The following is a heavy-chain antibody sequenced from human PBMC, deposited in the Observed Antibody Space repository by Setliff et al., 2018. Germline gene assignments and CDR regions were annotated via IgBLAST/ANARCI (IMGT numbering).Heavy chain of an antibody. CDR3: GRGRFYYDDNDFS. J-gene: IGHJ4*02. CDR1: GGSVSSGSYY. CDR2: IYTRGSA. D-gene: IGHD3-22*01. Sequence: SETLSLTCTVSGGSVSSGSYYWAWIRQPAGKGLEWIGHIYTRGSANYNLSLKSRVTISTDASKNQFSLTLTSVTAADTAMYYCGRGRFYYDDNDFSWGQGTLVTVPQ. V-gene: IGHV4-61*09.